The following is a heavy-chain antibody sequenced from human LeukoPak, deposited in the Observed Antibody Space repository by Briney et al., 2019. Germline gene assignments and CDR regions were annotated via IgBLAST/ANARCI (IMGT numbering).Heavy chain of an antibody. CDR2: IKKDGSEK. CDR3: ARDLSGIAGYTYGRGIDY. V-gene: IGHV3-7*01. CDR1: GFTSSSHW. Sequence: GGSLRLSCAASGFTSSSHWMSWVRQAPGKGLEWVANIKKDGSEKYYVDAVRGRFTISRDNAKTSLYLQMNSLRAEDTAVYYCARDLSGIAGYTYGRGIDYWGQGTLVTVSS. J-gene: IGHJ4*02. D-gene: IGHD5-18*01.